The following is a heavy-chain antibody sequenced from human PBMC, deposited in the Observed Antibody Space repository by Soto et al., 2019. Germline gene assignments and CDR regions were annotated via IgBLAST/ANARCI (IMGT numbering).Heavy chain of an antibody. CDR1: GESISSSSYY. CDR3: ARQRTTVVTQAYFDR. CDR2: IYYSGRT. J-gene: IGHJ4*02. V-gene: IGHV4-39*01. D-gene: IGHD2-21*02. Sequence: SETLSLTCIVSGESISSSSYYWGWIRQPPGKGLEWIGSIYYSGRTYYNPSFKSRVTISIDTSKNQFSLKLSSVTATDTAVYYCARQRTTVVTQAYFDRWGQGALVTVSS.